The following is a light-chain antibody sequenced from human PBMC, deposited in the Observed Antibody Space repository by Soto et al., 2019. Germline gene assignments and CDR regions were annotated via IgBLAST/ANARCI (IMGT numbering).Light chain of an antibody. V-gene: IGKV3-20*01. J-gene: IGKJ4*01. CDR2: DAS. CDR1: QSVTSSY. Sequence: EIVLTQSPGTLSLSPGKRATLSCRASQSVTSSYLAWYQQKPGQTPRLVIFDASTRATGIPDRFSGSGSGTDFTLTISRLEPEDFAVYYCQQYGSSPLTFGGGTMVEIK. CDR3: QQYGSSPLT.